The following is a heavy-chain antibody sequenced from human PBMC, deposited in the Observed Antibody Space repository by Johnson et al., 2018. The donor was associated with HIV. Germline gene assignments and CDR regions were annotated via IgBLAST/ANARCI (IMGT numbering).Heavy chain of an antibody. CDR2: ISFAGVKT. Sequence: QVQLVESGGGVVQPGRSLRLSCAASGFSFSSYGMAWVRQAPGKGLEWVTVISFAGVKTYYSDSVKGRFTISRDNSKGTLYLQMDGLRPEDTALYYCARWSTEGSDAFDIWGQGTMVTVSS. V-gene: IGHV3-30*03. J-gene: IGHJ3*02. D-gene: IGHD1-26*01. CDR3: ARWSTEGSDAFDI. CDR1: GFSFSSYG.